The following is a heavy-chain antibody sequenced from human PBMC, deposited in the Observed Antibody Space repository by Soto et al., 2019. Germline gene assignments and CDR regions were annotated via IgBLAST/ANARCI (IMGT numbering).Heavy chain of an antibody. CDR2: ISSSSSTI. Sequence: GGSLRLSCAASGFTFSSYSVNWVRQAPGKGLEWVSYISSSSSTIYYADSVKGRFTISRDNAKNSLYLQMNSLRDEDTAVYYCARVPHDSSGYLWTDAFDIWGQGTMVTVSS. CDR1: GFTFSSYS. V-gene: IGHV3-48*02. J-gene: IGHJ3*02. CDR3: ARVPHDSSGYLWTDAFDI. D-gene: IGHD3-22*01.